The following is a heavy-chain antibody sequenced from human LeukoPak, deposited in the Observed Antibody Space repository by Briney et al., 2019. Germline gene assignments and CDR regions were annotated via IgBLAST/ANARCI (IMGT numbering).Heavy chain of an antibody. D-gene: IGHD6-13*01. CDR2: IYTSGNT. CDR3: ASLTWAGIAAAGTVYFDY. CDR1: GGSISSGRYY. J-gene: IGHJ4*02. V-gene: IGHV4-61*02. Sequence: PSETLSLTCTVSGGSISSGRYYWSWIRQPAGKGLEWIGRIYTSGNTNYNPSLKSRVIISLDTSKNQFSLKLSSVTAADTAVYYCASLTWAGIAAAGTVYFDYWGQGTLVTVSS.